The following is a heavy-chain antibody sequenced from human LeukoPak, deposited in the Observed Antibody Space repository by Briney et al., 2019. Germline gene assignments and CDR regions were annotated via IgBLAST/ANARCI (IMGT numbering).Heavy chain of an antibody. V-gene: IGHV3-33*08. CDR3: ARFMVRGGYFDY. CDR1: GFTFSSYG. D-gene: IGHD3-10*01. CDR2: IWYDGSNK. J-gene: IGHJ4*02. Sequence: PGLSLRLSCAASGFTFSSYGMHWVRQAPGKGLEWVAVIWYDGSNKYYADSVKGRFTISRDNSKNTLYLQMNSLRAEDTAVYYCARFMVRGGYFDYWGQGTLVTVSS.